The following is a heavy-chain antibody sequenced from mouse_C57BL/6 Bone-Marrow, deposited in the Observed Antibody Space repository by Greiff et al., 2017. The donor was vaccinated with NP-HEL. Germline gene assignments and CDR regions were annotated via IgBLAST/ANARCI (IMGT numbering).Heavy chain of an antibody. V-gene: IGHV1-64*01. Sequence: VQLQQPGAELVKPGASVKLSCKASGYTFTSYWMHWVKQRPGQGLEWIGMIHPNSGSTNYNEKFKSKATLTVDKSSSAAYMQLSSLTSEDSAVYDCVQDTTYWYFDVWGTGTTVTVSA. CDR1: GYTFTSYW. CDR2: IHPNSGST. CDR3: VQDTTYWYFDV. J-gene: IGHJ1*03. D-gene: IGHD1-1*01.